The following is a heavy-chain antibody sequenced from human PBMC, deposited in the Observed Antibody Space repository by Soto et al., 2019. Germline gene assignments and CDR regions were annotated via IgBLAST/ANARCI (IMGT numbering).Heavy chain of an antibody. D-gene: IGHD3-22*01. J-gene: IGHJ5*02. Sequence: SVKVSCKASGGTFSSYAISWVRQAPGQGLERMGGIIPIFGTANYAQKFQGRVTITADESTSTAYMELSSLRSEDTAVYYCARDDYDSSGYYLRWFDPWGQGTLVTVSS. CDR1: GGTFSSYA. CDR2: IIPIFGTA. CDR3: ARDDYDSSGYYLRWFDP. V-gene: IGHV1-69*13.